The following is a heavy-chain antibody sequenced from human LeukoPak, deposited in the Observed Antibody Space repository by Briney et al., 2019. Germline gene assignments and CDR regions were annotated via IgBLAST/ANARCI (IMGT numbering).Heavy chain of an antibody. CDR1: GGSISSSSYY. V-gene: IGHV4-39*01. Sequence: SETLSLTCTVSGGSISSSSYYWGWIRQPPGKGLEWIGSIYYSGSTYYNPSLKSRVTISVDTSKNQFSLKLSSVTAADTAVYYCARQVQTNFDYAKIDYWGQGTLVTVSS. J-gene: IGHJ4*02. CDR2: IYYSGST. D-gene: IGHD3-9*01. CDR3: ARQVQTNFDYAKIDY.